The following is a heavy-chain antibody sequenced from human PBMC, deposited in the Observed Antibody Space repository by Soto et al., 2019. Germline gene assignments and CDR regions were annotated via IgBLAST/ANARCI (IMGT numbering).Heavy chain of an antibody. CDR1: GFTFSAYW. Sequence: LKISFAVSGFTFSAYWMHWVRQVPGKGLTWVSRISDDGSTATYADSVKGRFIISRDNAKNSLYLEMNTLRADDSGLYYCARGPRVSSTGTGAHWGRGTLVTVS. CDR3: ARGPRVSSTGTGAH. J-gene: IGHJ4*02. CDR2: ISDDGSTA. D-gene: IGHD1-1*01. V-gene: IGHV3-74*01.